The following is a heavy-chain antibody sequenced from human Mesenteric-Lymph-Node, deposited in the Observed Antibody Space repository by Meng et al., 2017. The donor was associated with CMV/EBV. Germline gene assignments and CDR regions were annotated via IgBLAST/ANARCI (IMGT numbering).Heavy chain of an antibody. V-gene: IGHV3-53*01. D-gene: IGHD3-10*01. CDR3: ASLGGLDY. J-gene: IGHJ4*02. CDR2: IYSDGSGGTT. CDR1: GFTVSSNY. Sequence: GESLKISCAASGFTVSSNYMNWVRQAPGKGLEWVSVIYSDGSGGTTYYADSVKGRFTISRDNSKNTLYLHMNSLRAEDTAVYYCASLGGLDYWGQGTLVTVSS.